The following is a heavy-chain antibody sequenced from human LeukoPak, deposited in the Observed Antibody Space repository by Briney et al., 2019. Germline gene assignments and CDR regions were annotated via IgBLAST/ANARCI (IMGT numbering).Heavy chain of an antibody. CDR1: GYTFTSYG. V-gene: IGHV1-2*02. CDR3: ARARAYYGDFDY. J-gene: IGHJ4*02. Sequence: ASVKVSCKASGYTFTSYGISWVRQAPGQGLEWMGWINPNSGGTNYAQKFQGRVTMTRDTSISTAYMELSRLRSDDTAVYYCARARAYYGDFDYWGQGTLVTVSS. D-gene: IGHD4-17*01. CDR2: INPNSGGT.